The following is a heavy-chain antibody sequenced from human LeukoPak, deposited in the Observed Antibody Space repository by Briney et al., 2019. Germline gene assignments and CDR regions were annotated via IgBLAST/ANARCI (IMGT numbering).Heavy chain of an antibody. Sequence: GGSLRLSCAASGFTFSGSAMHWVRQASGKGLEWVGRIRSKANSYATAYAASVKGRFTISRDDSKNTAYLQMNSLKTEDTAVYYCTRPIAAAGKNWFDPWGQGTLVTVSS. CDR3: TRPIAAAGKNWFDP. CDR1: GFTFSGSA. CDR2: IRSKANSYAT. J-gene: IGHJ5*02. V-gene: IGHV3-73*01. D-gene: IGHD6-13*01.